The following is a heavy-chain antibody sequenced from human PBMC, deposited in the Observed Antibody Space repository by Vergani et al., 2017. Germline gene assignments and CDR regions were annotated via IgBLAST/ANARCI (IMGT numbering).Heavy chain of an antibody. CDR2: IGKDGINT. CDR1: GFTFSNFG. V-gene: IGHV3-30*02. D-gene: IGHD2-2*01. J-gene: IGHJ4*02. CDR3: AREIVVVPAAQGDFDY. Sequence: QVQLVESAGGVVQPGGSLRLSCAASGFTFSNFGMHWIRQAPGKGLEWMAYIGKDGINTRYRDAVKGRFTVSRDNSKDILYLQMNSLRAEDTAVYYCAREIVVVPAAQGDFDYWSQGTLVTVS.